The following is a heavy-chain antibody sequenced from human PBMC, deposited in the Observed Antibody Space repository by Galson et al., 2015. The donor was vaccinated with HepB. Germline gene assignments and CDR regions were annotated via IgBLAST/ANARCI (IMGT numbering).Heavy chain of an antibody. CDR1: GYSFTNKG. J-gene: IGHJ3*02. V-gene: IGHV1-18*01. D-gene: IGHD3-22*01. CDR2: ISTNSGDT. CDR3: ATVGYYYYDSSGDKRDAFDI. Sequence: SVKVSCKASGYSFTNKGISWVRQAPGQGLEWMGWISTNSGDTNYAQKLQGRVTMTTDTSTSTAYMELRSLRSDDTAVYYCATVGYYYYDSSGDKRDAFDIWGQGTMVTVSS.